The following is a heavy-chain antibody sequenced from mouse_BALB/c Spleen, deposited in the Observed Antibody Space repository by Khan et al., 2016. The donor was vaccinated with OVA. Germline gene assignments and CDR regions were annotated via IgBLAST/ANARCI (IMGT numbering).Heavy chain of an antibody. CDR3: ARGYDFYAY. Sequence: EVELVESGPDLVKTGASVKISCKASGYSFTAYYMNWVKLSHGKSLECIGRINPNTDNTNYNQQFKGKAILTVDTSSSTAFMELRSMKSEESAVYFWARGYDFYAYWGQGTMVTVSA. J-gene: IGHJ3*01. CDR1: GYSFTAYY. CDR2: INPNTDNT. V-gene: IGHV1-26*01. D-gene: IGHD2-14*01.